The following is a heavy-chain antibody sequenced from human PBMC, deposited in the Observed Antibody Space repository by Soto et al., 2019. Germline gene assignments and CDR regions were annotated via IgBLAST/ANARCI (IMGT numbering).Heavy chain of an antibody. CDR2: ISYDGRQK. D-gene: IGHD3-9*01. Sequence: GGSLRLSCVASGFTFSSYAMHWVRQAPGKGLEWVAVISYDGRQKHYVDSVKGRFTLSRDESDNTVYLQMNSLRPEDTAVYFCAKDVYFDSYYFDQWGQGTRVTVS. J-gene: IGHJ4*02. CDR3: AKDVYFDSYYFDQ. CDR1: GFTFSSYA. V-gene: IGHV3-30*04.